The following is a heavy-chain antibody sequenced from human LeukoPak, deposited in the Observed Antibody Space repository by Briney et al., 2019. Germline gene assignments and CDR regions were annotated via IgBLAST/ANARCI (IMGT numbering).Heavy chain of an antibody. CDR2: IYYSGST. CDR3: ARWTMVRGVQRYFAY. CDR1: GGSISSGGYY. J-gene: IGHJ4*02. D-gene: IGHD3-10*01. V-gene: IGHV4-31*03. Sequence: SETLSLTCTVSGGSISSGGYYWSWIRQRPGKGLEWIGHIYYSGSTYYNPSLKSRVTISVDTSKNQFSLKLSSVTAADTAVYYCARWTMVRGVQRYFAYWGQGTLVTVSS.